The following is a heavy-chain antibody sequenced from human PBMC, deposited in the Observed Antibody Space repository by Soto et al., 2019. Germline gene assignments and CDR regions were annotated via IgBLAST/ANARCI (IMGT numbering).Heavy chain of an antibody. J-gene: IGHJ6*03. V-gene: IGHV1-69*02. CDR1: EDTFSRHT. D-gene: IGHD4-17*01. CDR3: ARVAEMGTVTKGYYYYMDV. CDR2: IIPILGIA. Sequence: QVQRVQSGAEVKKPGSSVKVSCKASEDTFSRHTISWVRQAPGQGLEWMGRIIPILGIANYAQQFQDRVTITADKSTSTGYMDLSSLRSEDTAVYYCARVAEMGTVTKGYYYYMDVWGKGTTVTVSS.